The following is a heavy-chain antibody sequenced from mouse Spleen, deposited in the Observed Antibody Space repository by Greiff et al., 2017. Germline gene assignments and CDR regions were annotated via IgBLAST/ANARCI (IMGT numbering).Heavy chain of an antibody. J-gene: IGHJ4*01. Sequence: VQVVESGAELAKPGASVKLSCKASGYTFTSYWMHWVKQRPGQGLEWIGYINPSSGYTKYNQKFKDKATLTADKSSSTAHMELLSLTSEDSAVYYCGRGGGYAMDYWGQGTSVTVSS. CDR3: GRGGGYAMDY. CDR1: GYTFTSYW. V-gene: IGHV1-7*01. CDR2: INPSSGYT.